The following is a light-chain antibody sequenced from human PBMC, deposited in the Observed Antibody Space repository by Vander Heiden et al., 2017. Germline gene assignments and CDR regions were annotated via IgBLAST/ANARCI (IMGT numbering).Light chain of an antibody. CDR2: DAS. J-gene: IGKJ1*01. Sequence: DIQMTQSPSTLSASVGDRVTITCRASHIISSWLAWYQQKPGKAPKLLIYDASSLKSGVPSRFSGSASGTEFTLTISSLQPDDFATYYCQEDNSYLWTFGQGTKVEIK. V-gene: IGKV1-5*01. CDR3: QEDNSYLWT. CDR1: HIISSW.